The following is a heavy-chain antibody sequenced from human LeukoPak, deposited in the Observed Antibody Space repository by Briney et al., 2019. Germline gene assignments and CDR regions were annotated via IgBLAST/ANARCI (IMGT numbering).Heavy chain of an antibody. V-gene: IGHV3-23*01. Sequence: GGSLRLSCAASGFTFSSYAMSWVRQAPGKGLEWVSAISGGGGSTYYADSVKGRFTISRDNSKNTLYLQMNSLRAEDTAVYYCAKNLDSSGYYLFDYWGQGTLVTVSS. CDR3: AKNLDSSGYYLFDY. D-gene: IGHD3-22*01. CDR1: GFTFSSYA. CDR2: ISGGGGST. J-gene: IGHJ4*02.